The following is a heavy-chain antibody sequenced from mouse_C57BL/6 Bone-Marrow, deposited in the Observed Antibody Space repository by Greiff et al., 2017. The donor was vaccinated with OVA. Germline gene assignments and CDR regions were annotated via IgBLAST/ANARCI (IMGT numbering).Heavy chain of an antibody. J-gene: IGHJ2*01. CDR1: GYTFTSYW. D-gene: IGHD4-1*01. V-gene: IGHV1-50*01. CDR3: AINWDEKDYYFDY. Sequence: QVQLQQPGAELVKPGASVKLSCKASGYTFTSYWMQWVKQRPGQGLEWIGEIDPSDSYTYYNQTFKGKATLTVDTSPSTAYMQLSSLTSEDSAVYYGAINWDEKDYYFDYWGQGTTLTVSS. CDR2: IDPSDSYT.